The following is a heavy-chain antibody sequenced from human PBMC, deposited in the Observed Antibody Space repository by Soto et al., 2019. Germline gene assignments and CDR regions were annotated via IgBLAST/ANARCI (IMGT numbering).Heavy chain of an antibody. J-gene: IGHJ6*02. CDR3: AREYSSSAEYYYYGMDV. CDR1: GGSISSSSYY. Sequence: SETLSLTCTVSGGSISSSSYYWGWIRQPPGKGLEWIGSIYYSGSTYYNPSLKSRVTISVDTSKNQFSLKLSSVTAADTAVYYXAREYSSSAEYYYYGMDVWGQGTTVTVSS. V-gene: IGHV4-39*01. CDR2: IYYSGST. D-gene: IGHD6-6*01.